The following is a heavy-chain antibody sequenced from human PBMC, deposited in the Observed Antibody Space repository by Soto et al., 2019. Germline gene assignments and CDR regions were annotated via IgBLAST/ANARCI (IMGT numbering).Heavy chain of an antibody. CDR1: GFTFSRYW. Sequence: EAQLVESGGGLVQPGGSLRLSCAVSGFTFSRYWMHWVRQAPGQGLVWVSRIKSDGSNTSYADSVKGRFTISRDNAKNTLYLQMNSLRAEDTAVYYCATLPHYGSGRYGFDYWGQGTLVTVSS. CDR2: IKSDGSNT. CDR3: ATLPHYGSGRYGFDY. D-gene: IGHD3-10*01. V-gene: IGHV3-74*01. J-gene: IGHJ4*02.